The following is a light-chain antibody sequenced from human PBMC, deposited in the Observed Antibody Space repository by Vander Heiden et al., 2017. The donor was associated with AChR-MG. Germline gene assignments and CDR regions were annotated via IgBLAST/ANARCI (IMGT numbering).Light chain of an antibody. Sequence: DIQMTQSPSSLSASVGDRVTITCRASQSISSHLNWYQQKPGKAPKLLIYAASSLQSGVPSRFSGSGYGTDFTLTISSLQPEDFATYYCQQSDSTPELTFGGGTKVEIK. CDR1: QSISSH. V-gene: IGKV1-39*01. CDR3: QQSDSTPELT. J-gene: IGKJ4*01. CDR2: AAS.